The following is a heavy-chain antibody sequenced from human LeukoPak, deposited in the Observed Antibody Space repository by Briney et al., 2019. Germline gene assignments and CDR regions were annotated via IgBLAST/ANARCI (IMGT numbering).Heavy chain of an antibody. CDR3: AKVGRQQWLPPNSLDY. CDR1: GFTFSSYA. CDR2: ISGSGGST. D-gene: IGHD6-19*01. V-gene: IGHV3-23*01. J-gene: IGHJ4*02. Sequence: PGGSLRLSCAASGFTFSSYAMSWVRQAPGKGLEWVSAISGSGGSTYYADSVKGRFTISRDNSKNTLYLQMNSLRAEDTAVYYCAKVGRQQWLPPNSLDYWGQGTLVTVSS.